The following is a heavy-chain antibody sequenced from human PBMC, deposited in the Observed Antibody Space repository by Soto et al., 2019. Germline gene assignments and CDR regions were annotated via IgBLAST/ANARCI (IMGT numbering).Heavy chain of an antibody. Sequence: LNCALYGGPFSCYYWSWIRQPPGKGLEWIGEINHSGSTNYNPSLKSRVTISVDTSKNQFSLKLSSVTAADTAVYYCARGSIAARRMGYYYYGMDVWGQGTTVTFSS. CDR3: ARGSIAARRMGYYYYGMDV. CDR1: GGPFSCYY. J-gene: IGHJ6*02. V-gene: IGHV4-34*01. CDR2: INHSGST. D-gene: IGHD6-6*01.